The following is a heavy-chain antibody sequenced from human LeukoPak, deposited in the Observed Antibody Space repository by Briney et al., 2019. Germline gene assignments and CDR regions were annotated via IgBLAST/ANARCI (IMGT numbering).Heavy chain of an antibody. CDR2: ISYDGGVE. Sequence: GRSLRLSCAASGFNFSNYGIHWVRQAPGQGLEWVAVISYDGGVEFYADSVKGRFTISRDNSKNTLYLQMNSLRGEDTAVYYCAKRFNLGVASNNGMDVWGQGTTVIVSS. V-gene: IGHV3-30*18. D-gene: IGHD7-27*01. J-gene: IGHJ6*02. CDR1: GFNFSNYG. CDR3: AKRFNLGVASNNGMDV.